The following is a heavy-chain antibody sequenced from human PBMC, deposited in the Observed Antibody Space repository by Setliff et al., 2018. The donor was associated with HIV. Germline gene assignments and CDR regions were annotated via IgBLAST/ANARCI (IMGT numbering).Heavy chain of an antibody. J-gene: IGHJ4*02. Sequence: ASVKVSCKASGGTFSSYAISWVRQAPGQGLEWMGGIIPIIGITNQAQKFQGRVTITADKSTNTAYMELSSLRSEDTAMYYCTRGRGIIGALVYWGQGTLVTVSS. D-gene: IGHD2-21*01. CDR2: IIPIIGIT. CDR1: GGTFSSYA. CDR3: TRGRGIIGALVY. V-gene: IGHV1-69*10.